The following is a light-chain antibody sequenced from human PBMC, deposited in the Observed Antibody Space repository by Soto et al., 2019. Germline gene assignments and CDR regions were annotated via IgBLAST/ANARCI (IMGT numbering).Light chain of an antibody. CDR2: DVS. CDR1: SSDVGRYNY. J-gene: IGLJ1*01. CDR3: SSFTSSSTDV. Sequence: QSALTQPASVSGSPGQSITISCTGTSSDVGRYNYVSWYQQHPGKAPKLTIYDVSNRPSGVSSRFSGSKSGNTASLTISGLQAEDEADYYCSSFTSSSTDVFGTGTQLTVL. V-gene: IGLV2-14*01.